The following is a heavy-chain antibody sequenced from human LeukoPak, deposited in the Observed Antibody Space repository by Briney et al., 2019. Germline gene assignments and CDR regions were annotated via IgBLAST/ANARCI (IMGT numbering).Heavy chain of an antibody. Sequence: GGSLRLSCAASGFTFSSYAMSWVRQAPGKGLEWVSGIRGSGDNTYYADSVKGRFTISRDNSNNTLHLQMDSLRAEDTAEYYCAKVRAVGIYIGPKFDYWGQGILVTVSS. CDR2: IRGSGDNT. J-gene: IGHJ4*02. D-gene: IGHD6-13*01. V-gene: IGHV3-23*01. CDR3: AKVRAVGIYIGPKFDY. CDR1: GFTFSSYA.